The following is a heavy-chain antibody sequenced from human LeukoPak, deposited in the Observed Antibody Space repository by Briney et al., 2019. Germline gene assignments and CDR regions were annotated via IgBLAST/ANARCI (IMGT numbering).Heavy chain of an antibody. CDR2: INPSGGST. CDR3: ARGHDILTGQNFDY. J-gene: IGHJ4*02. CDR1: GYAFTSYA. V-gene: IGHV1-46*01. D-gene: IGHD3-9*01. Sequence: ASVKVSCKASGYAFTSYAMNWVRQAPGQGLEWMGIINPSGGSTSYAQKFQGRVTMARDMSTSTVYMELSSLRSEDTAVYYCARGHDILTGQNFDYWGQGTLVTVSS.